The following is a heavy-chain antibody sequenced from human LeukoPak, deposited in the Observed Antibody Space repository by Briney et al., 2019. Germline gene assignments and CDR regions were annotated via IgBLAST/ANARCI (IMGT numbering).Heavy chain of an antibody. CDR1: GGTFISYA. D-gene: IGHD1-14*01. V-gene: IGHV1-69*05. Sequence: SVKVSCKASGGTFISYAISWVRQAPGQGLEWMGGIVPIFGTANYAQKFQGRVTITTDEPTSPAYMELSSLRSADTAVYYCARARKTASIYYYYMDVWGKGTTVTVSS. J-gene: IGHJ6*03. CDR3: ARARKTASIYYYYMDV. CDR2: IVPIFGTA.